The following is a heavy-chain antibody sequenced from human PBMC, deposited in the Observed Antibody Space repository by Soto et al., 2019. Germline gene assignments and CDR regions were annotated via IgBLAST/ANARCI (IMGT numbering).Heavy chain of an antibody. CDR2: IYYSGST. CDR1: GGSISSSSYY. D-gene: IGHD6-19*01. J-gene: IGHJ3*02. Sequence: SETMSLTCTVAGGSISSSSYYWGWYRQPPGKGLEWIGSIYYSGSTYYNPSLKSRVTISVDTSKNQFSLKLSSVTAADTAVYYCARHRKTWYSSGWYDAFDIWGQGTMVTVSS. V-gene: IGHV4-39*01. CDR3: ARHRKTWYSSGWYDAFDI.